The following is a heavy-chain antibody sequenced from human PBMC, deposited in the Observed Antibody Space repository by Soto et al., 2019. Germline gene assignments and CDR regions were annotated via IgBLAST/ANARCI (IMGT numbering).Heavy chain of an antibody. CDR3: ARRNAFGSGTYCNWFDP. D-gene: IGHD3-10*01. CDR1: GFSLSTNGVG. Sequence: QITLKESGPTLVKPTQTLTLTCTFSGFSLSTNGVGVGWIRQPPGKALEWLALVYWDDDKRYNPSLRSRLTINKDTSKNQVVLAMTNMDPVDTATYYCARRNAFGSGTYCNWFDPWGQGTLVTVSS. CDR2: VYWDDDK. V-gene: IGHV2-5*02. J-gene: IGHJ5*02.